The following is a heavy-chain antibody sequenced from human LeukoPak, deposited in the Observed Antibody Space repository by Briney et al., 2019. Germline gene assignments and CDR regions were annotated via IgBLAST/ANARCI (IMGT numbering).Heavy chain of an antibody. D-gene: IGHD3-10*01. CDR3: ARDGYYYGSGIFSPFDI. J-gene: IGHJ3*02. CDR1: GGSISSYY. CDR2: IYYSGST. V-gene: IGHV4-59*01. Sequence: PSETLSLTCTVSGGSISSYYWSWIRQPPGKGLEWIGYIYYSGSTNYNPSLKSRVTISVDTSKNQSSLKLSSVTAADTAVYYCARDGYYYGSGIFSPFDIWGQGTMVTVSS.